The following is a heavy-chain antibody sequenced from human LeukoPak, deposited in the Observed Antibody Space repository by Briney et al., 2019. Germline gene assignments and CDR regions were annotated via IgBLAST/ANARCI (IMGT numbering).Heavy chain of an antibody. CDR3: ASPSKLVISRGGFDM. CDR2: IYFSET. Sequence: PSETLSLTCTASGGSSSDTTYYCAWIRQPPGKGPEWIGSIYFSETKYNPSLKSRITISGDTSKKQFSLKLSSVTAADTAVYYCASPSKLVISRGGFDMWGQGTMVTVSA. D-gene: IGHD3-22*01. J-gene: IGHJ3*02. CDR1: GGSSSDTTYY. V-gene: IGHV4-39*01.